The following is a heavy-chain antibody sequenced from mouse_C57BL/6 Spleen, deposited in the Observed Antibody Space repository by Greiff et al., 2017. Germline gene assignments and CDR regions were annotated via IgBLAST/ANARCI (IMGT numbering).Heavy chain of an antibody. D-gene: IGHD2-5*01. J-gene: IGHJ3*01. V-gene: IGHV5-15*01. Sequence: EVQLVESGGGLVQPGGSLKLSCAASGFTFSDYGMAWVRQAPRKGPEWVAFISNFAYSIYYADTVTGRFTISRENAKNTLYLEMSSLRSEDTAMYYCARRNYSNYAFAYWGQGTLVTVSA. CDR2: ISNFAYSI. CDR1: GFTFSDYG. CDR3: ARRNYSNYAFAY.